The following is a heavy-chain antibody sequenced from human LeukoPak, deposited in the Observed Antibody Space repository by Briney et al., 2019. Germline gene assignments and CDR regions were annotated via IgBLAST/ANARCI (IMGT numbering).Heavy chain of an antibody. CDR3: ARDGNCSGGSCSLDY. V-gene: IGHV1-2*02. D-gene: IGHD2-15*01. J-gene: IGHJ4*02. CDR1: GYTFTGYY. Sequence: ASVKVSCKASGYTFTGYYMHWVRQAPGQGLEWMGWINPNSGGTNYAQKFRGRVTMTRDTSINSAYMELRRLRSDDTAVYYCARDGNCSGGSCSLDYWGQGTLVTVSS. CDR2: INPNSGGT.